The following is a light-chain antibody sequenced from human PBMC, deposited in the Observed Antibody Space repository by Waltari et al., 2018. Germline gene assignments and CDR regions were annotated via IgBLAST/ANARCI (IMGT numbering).Light chain of an antibody. CDR2: EVN. Sequence: QSALTQPASVSGSPGQSITISCTGNSSNVGNYKLVSWYQQSPGKAPKLIIFEVNKRPSGASNRFSGAKSGNTASLTISGLQSDDEGDYHGCSYAGAGSLIFGGGTKLTVV. V-gene: IGLV2-23*02. J-gene: IGLJ2*01. CDR1: SSNVGNYKL. CDR3: CSYAGAGSLI.